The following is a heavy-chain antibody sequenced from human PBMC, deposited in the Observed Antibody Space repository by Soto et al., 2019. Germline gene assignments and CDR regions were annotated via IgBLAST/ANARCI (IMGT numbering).Heavy chain of an antibody. CDR1: GGTFSSYT. J-gene: IGHJ4*02. CDR3: AVEGRGVIMPGNFDY. V-gene: IGHV1-69*02. CDR2: IIPILGIA. Sequence: GASVKVSCKASGGTFSSYTISWVRQAPGQGLEWMGRIIPILGIANYAQKFQGRVTITADKSTSTAYMELSSLRSEDTAVYYCAVEGRGVIMPGNFDYWGQGTLVTVS. D-gene: IGHD3-10*01.